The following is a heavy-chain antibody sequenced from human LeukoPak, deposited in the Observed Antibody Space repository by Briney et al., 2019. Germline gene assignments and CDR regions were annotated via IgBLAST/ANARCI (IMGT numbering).Heavy chain of an antibody. J-gene: IGHJ4*02. CDR3: ARIGYSSSSFDY. CDR1: GFPFNHYW. V-gene: IGHV3-7*01. D-gene: IGHD6-6*01. CDR2: IKEDGSTK. Sequence: GGSLRLYCAASGFPFNHYWMSWVRQAPGKGLEWGANIKEDGSTKYYVDSVKGRFTISRDNARNSVYLQMDSLRAEDVAVYHCARIGYSSSSFDYWGQGTLVTVSS.